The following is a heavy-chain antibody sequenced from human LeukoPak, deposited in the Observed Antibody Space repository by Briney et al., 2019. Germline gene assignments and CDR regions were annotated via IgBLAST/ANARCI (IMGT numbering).Heavy chain of an antibody. V-gene: IGHV4-31*03. CDR3: ARALYDFWTDYHMP. D-gene: IGHD3-3*01. CDR1: GGTISSGGYY. Sequence: SETLSLTCTVSGGTISSGGYYWSWIRQNPGKGLEWIGYIYSSGSTYYNPSLKSRVSISLDTSKNQFSLKLRSATAADAAVHYCARALYDFWTDYHMPWGQGILVTVSS. J-gene: IGHJ4*02. CDR2: IYSSGST.